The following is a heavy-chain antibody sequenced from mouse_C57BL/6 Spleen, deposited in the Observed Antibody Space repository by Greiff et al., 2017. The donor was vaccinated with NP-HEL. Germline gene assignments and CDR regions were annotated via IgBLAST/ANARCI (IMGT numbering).Heavy chain of an antibody. CDR1: GFTFSSYA. CDR3: ARDGMAGTPAWCGY. CDR2: ISDGGSYT. D-gene: IGHD4-1*01. V-gene: IGHV5-4*01. Sequence: EVQGVESGGGLVKPGGSLKLSCAASGFTFSSYAMSWVRQTPEKRLEWVATISDGGSYTYYPDNVKGRFPISRDNAKNNLYLQMSHLKSEDTAMYYCARDGMAGTPAWCGYWGQGTLVTVAA. J-gene: IGHJ3*01.